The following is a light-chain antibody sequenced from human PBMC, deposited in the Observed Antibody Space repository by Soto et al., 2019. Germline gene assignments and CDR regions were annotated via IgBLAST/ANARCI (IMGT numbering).Light chain of an antibody. J-gene: IGLJ3*02. CDR2: STN. V-gene: IGLV8-61*01. Sequence: TVVTQDASLSVSPGGTVTLTCGLNSGSVSTSLYPSWYQQTPGQAPRTLIHSTNTRSSGVPDRFSGSILGNKAALTITGAQADDESDYYCVLYMGSGISWVFGGGTKLTVL. CDR1: SGSVSTSLY. CDR3: VLYMGSGISWV.